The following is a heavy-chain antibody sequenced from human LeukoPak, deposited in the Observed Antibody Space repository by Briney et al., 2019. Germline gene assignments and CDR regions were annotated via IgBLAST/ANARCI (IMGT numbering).Heavy chain of an antibody. V-gene: IGHV1-69*02. Sequence: GASVKVSCKASGGTFSSHPISWVRQAPGQGLEWMGRIIPIVGIVNYAQKFQGRVTITADKSTSTAYMELSSLRSEDTAVYYCARTLQNDYYGSGSYFYFDYWGQGTLVTVSS. CDR2: IIPIVGIV. CDR3: ARTLQNDYYGSGSYFYFDY. D-gene: IGHD3-10*01. CDR1: GGTFSSHP. J-gene: IGHJ4*02.